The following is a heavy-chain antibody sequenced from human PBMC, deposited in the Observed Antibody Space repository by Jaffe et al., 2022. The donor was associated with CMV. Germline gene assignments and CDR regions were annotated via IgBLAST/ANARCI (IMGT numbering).Heavy chain of an antibody. V-gene: IGHV3-33*08. CDR3: ARDYCGGDCRFDY. CDR1: GFTFSSYG. Sequence: QVQLVESGGGVVQPGRSLRLSCAASGFTFSSYGMHWVRQAPGKGLEWVAVIWYDGSNKYYADSVKGRFTISRDNSKNTLYLQMNSLRAEDTAVYYCARDYCGGDCRFDYWGQGTLVTVSS. J-gene: IGHJ4*02. D-gene: IGHD2-21*02. CDR2: IWYDGSNK.